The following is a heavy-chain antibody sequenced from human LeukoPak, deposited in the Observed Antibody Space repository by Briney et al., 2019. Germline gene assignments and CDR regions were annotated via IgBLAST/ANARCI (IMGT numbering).Heavy chain of an antibody. CDR1: GFTFSTYA. V-gene: IGHV3-23*01. CDR2: ISGSAGST. J-gene: IGHJ6*04. CDR3: AKSGSGSYAHSRDV. D-gene: IGHD3-10*01. Sequence: GGSLRLSCAASGFTFSTYAMSWVRQAPGKGLEWVSAISGSAGSTYYADSVKGRFTISRDNSKNTLYLQMNSLRAEDTAVYYYAKSGSGSYAHSRDVWGKGTTVTVSS.